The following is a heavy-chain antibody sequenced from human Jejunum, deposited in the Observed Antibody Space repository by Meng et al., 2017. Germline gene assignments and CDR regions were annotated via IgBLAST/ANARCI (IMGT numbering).Heavy chain of an antibody. J-gene: IGHJ4*02. Sequence: QLVQSGPEVKKPGASVKVSCQASGYMFAGQGILWVRQAPGLGPEWIGWVSAYNGNTKYAQKFQGRVTMTTDTSTTTAYMELRSLRSDDTAVYYCTRGRISSNWDTFGYWGQGTLVTVSS. CDR2: VSAYNGNT. V-gene: IGHV1-18*01. D-gene: IGHD6-13*01. CDR3: TRGRISSNWDTFGY. CDR1: GYMFAGQG.